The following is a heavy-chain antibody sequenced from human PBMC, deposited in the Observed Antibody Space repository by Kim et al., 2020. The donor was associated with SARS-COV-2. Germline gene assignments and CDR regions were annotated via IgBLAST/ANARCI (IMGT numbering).Heavy chain of an antibody. D-gene: IGHD6-13*01. J-gene: IGHJ5*02. CDR1: GYTFASYG. V-gene: IGHV1-18*01. Sequence: ASVKVSCKASGYTFASYGISWVRQAPGQGLEWMGGISTYSGNTNYAQKLQGRVTMTTDTSTRTAYMELRSLRSDDTAVYYCAREGSSWYGWFDPWGQGTLVTVSS. CDR2: ISTYSGNT. CDR3: AREGSSWYGWFDP.